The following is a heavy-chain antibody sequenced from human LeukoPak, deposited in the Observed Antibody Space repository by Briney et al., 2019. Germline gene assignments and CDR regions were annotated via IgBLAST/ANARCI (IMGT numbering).Heavy chain of an antibody. J-gene: IGHJ4*02. D-gene: IGHD3-10*01. CDR3: AKRGPGSPQSGKYYFDY. V-gene: IGHV3-23*01. Sequence: GGSLRLSCAASGFTFSSYEMNWVRQAPGKGLEWVSAISGSAATTFYADSVKGRFTISRDNSKNTLYLQMNSLRAEDTAVYYCAKRGPGSPQSGKYYFDYWGQGTLVTVSS. CDR2: ISGSAATT. CDR1: GFTFSSYE.